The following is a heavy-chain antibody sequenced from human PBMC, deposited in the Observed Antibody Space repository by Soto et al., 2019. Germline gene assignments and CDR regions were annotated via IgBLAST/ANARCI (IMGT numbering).Heavy chain of an antibody. V-gene: IGHV4-34*01. CDR3: VRIRYQLPSSVLWLDP. J-gene: IGHJ5*02. CDR1: GGFLSESY. D-gene: IGHD3-16*01. Sequence: SETLSLTCAVYGGFLSESYWSWIRQPPGKGLEWIGEINHVGGTNYNPSLKSRVTMSVDTSQNQFSLRLISVTAADTAMYFCVRIRYQLPSSVLWLDPWGQGTPVTVSS. CDR2: INHVGGT.